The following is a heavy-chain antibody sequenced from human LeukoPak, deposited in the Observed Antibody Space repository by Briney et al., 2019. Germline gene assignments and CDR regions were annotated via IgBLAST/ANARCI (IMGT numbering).Heavy chain of an antibody. J-gene: IGHJ1*01. CDR3: ARVRAAAVEYSQH. Sequence: GGSLRLSCAASGFTFSSYSMNWVRQAPGKGLEWVSSISSSSSYIYYADSVKGRFTISRDNAKNSLYLQMNSLRAEDTAVYYCARVRAAAVEYSQHWGQGTLVTVSS. CDR2: ISSSSSYI. D-gene: IGHD6-13*01. CDR1: GFTFSSYS. V-gene: IGHV3-21*01.